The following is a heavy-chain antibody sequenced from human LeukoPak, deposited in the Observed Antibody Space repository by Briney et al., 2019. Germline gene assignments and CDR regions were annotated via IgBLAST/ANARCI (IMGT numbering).Heavy chain of an antibody. Sequence: GGSLRLSCAASGFTFSSYDMHWVRQATGKGLEWVSAIGTAGDTYCPGSVKGRFTISRENAKNSLYLQMNSLRAGDTAVYYCARAPVELLQLGYFDLWGRGTLVTVSS. D-gene: IGHD3-10*01. CDR2: IGTAGDT. CDR3: ARAPVELLQLGYFDL. V-gene: IGHV3-13*01. J-gene: IGHJ2*01. CDR1: GFTFSSYD.